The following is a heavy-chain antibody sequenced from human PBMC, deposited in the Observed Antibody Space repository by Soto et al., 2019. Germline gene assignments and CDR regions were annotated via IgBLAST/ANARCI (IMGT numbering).Heavy chain of an antibody. CDR3: ARVFGFGGMDV. J-gene: IGHJ6*02. V-gene: IGHV4-59*12. D-gene: IGHD3-10*01. Sequence: PSETLSLTCTVSGGSLSPNYWSWIRQPPWKGLEWIGYMYHSGSTYYNPSLKSRVTISIDRSKNQFSLKLSSVTAADTAVYYCARVFGFGGMDVWGQGTTVTVSS. CDR2: MYHSGST. CDR1: GGSLSPNY.